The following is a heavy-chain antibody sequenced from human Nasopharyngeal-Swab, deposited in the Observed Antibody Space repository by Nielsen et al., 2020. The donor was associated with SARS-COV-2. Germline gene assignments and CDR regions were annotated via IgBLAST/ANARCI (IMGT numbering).Heavy chain of an antibody. V-gene: IGHV3-30-3*01. J-gene: IGHJ5*02. Sequence: GESLKISCAASGSTFSSYAMHWVRQAPGKGLEWVAVISYDGSNKYYADSVKGRFTISRDNSKNTLYLQMNSLRAEDTAVYYCARDLGSGWYPWGQGTLVTVSS. D-gene: IGHD6-19*01. CDR1: GSTFSSYA. CDR2: ISYDGSNK. CDR3: ARDLGSGWYP.